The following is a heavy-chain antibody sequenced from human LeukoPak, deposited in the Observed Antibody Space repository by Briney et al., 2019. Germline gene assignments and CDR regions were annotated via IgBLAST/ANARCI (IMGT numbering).Heavy chain of an antibody. J-gene: IGHJ4*02. D-gene: IGHD5-12*01. Sequence: GGSLRLSCTASGFTFRSYVFSWVRQAPGKGLEWVSAISDSGDGTYYADSVKGRFTISRDNSKNTLYLQMNGLGAEDAAVYYCAKAHAIRPFAYWGQGTLVTVSS. CDR1: GFTFRSYV. V-gene: IGHV3-23*01. CDR2: ISDSGDGT. CDR3: AKAHAIRPFAY.